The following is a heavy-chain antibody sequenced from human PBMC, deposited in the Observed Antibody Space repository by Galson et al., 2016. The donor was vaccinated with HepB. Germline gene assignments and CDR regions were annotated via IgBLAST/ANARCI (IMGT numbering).Heavy chain of an antibody. J-gene: IGHJ4*02. D-gene: IGHD6-19*01. V-gene: IGHV3-33*01. Sequence: SLRLSCAASGFTFSNFGMHWVRQSPGKGLEWVAVIWSDGRNRYYADSVKGRFTVSRDNSKNTLYLQMSSLRAEDTAVYYCARDPRGWNYFDYWGQGTLVTVSS. CDR3: ARDPRGWNYFDY. CDR2: IWSDGRNR. CDR1: GFTFSNFG.